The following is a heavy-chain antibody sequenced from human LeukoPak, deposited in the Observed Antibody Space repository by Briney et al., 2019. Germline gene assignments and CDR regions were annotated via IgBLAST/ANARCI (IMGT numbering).Heavy chain of an antibody. Sequence: SETLSLTCTVSGGSISSYYWSWIRQPAGKGLEWIGRIYTSGSTNYNPSLKGRVTMSVDTSKNQFSLKLSSVTAADTAVYYCARDRFYDILTGPTYYYMDVWGKGTTVTVSS. J-gene: IGHJ6*03. D-gene: IGHD3-9*01. CDR1: GGSISSYY. CDR2: IYTSGST. CDR3: ARDRFYDILTGPTYYYMDV. V-gene: IGHV4-4*07.